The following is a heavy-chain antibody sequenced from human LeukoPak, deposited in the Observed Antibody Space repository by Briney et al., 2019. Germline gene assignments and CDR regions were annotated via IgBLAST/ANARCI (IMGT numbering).Heavy chain of an antibody. CDR2: IYYSGST. V-gene: IGHV4-30-2*01. J-gene: IGHJ6*02. CDR1: GGSISSGGYS. Sequence: SEPLSLTCAVSGGSISSGGYSWNWIRQPPGKGLEWIAYIYYSGSTSYNSSLKSRVTISIDRSKNQFSLKLNSVTAADTAVYYCARLLPERVLVRDIWFGDFNDGMDVWGQGTTVTVSS. D-gene: IGHD3-10*01. CDR3: ARLLPERVLVRDIWFGDFNDGMDV.